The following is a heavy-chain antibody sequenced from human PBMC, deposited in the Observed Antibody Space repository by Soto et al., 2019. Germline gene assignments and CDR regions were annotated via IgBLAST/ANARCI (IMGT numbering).Heavy chain of an antibody. CDR2: INSGSNT. CDR1: GFTFTSSA. Sequence: GGSLRLSCAASGFTFTSSAMAWVRQAPGKGLEWVSTINSGSNTYYADSVKGRFTISRDNSKNTLYLEMNSLRAEDTAVYYCASRGVYYFDHWGQGSLGTVSS. J-gene: IGHJ4*02. CDR3: ASRGVYYFDH. D-gene: IGHD2-8*02. V-gene: IGHV3-23*01.